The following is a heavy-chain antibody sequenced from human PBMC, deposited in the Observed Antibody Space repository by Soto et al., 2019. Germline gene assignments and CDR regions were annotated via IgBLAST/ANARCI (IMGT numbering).Heavy chain of an antibody. Sequence: SVKVSCKASGGTFSSYAISWVRQAPGQGLEWMGGIIPIFGTANYAQKFQGRVTITADESTSTAYMELSSLRSEDTAVYYCARSRLHHFPLFDYWGQGTLVTVSS. J-gene: IGHJ4*02. CDR1: GGTFSSYA. CDR2: IIPIFGTA. V-gene: IGHV1-69*13. D-gene: IGHD3-3*02. CDR3: ARSRLHHFPLFDY.